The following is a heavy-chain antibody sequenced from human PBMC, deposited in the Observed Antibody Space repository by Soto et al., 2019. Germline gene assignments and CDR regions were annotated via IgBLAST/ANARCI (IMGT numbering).Heavy chain of an antibody. V-gene: IGHV3-74*01. J-gene: IGHJ5*02. CDR2: INTDGRRT. Sequence: EVQLVESGGGLVQPGGSLRLSCAASGFTFSGYWMHWVRQAPGKGLVWVSRINTDGRRTSYADSVKGRFTISRDNAKNTVYLQMNSLRAEETAVYYCARVKSGTYDWFDPWGQGTLVTVSS. CDR3: ARVKSGTYDWFDP. CDR1: GFTFSGYW. D-gene: IGHD3-10*01.